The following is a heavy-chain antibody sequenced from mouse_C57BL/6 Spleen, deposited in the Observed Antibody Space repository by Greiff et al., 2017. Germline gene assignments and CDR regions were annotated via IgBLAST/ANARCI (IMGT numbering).Heavy chain of an antibody. D-gene: IGHD2-2*01. J-gene: IGHJ3*01. CDR2: IRNKANGYTT. CDR3: ARLYYGYGCFAY. CDR1: GFTFTDYY. V-gene: IGHV7-3*01. Sequence: EVQLVESGGGLVQPGGSLSLSCAASGFTFTDYYMSWVRQPPGKALEWLGFIRNKANGYTTAYSASVKGRFTISRDNSQSILYLQRNALRDEDSATYYCARLYYGYGCFAYWGQGTLVTVSA.